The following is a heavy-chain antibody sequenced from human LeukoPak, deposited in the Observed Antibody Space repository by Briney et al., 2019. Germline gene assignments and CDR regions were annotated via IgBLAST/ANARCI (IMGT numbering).Heavy chain of an antibody. V-gene: IGHV6-1*01. J-gene: IGHJ5*02. CDR1: GDSVSSNSAA. D-gene: IGHD3-3*01. CDR3: ARDLGDFWSDYHPTSFNWFDP. CDR2: TYYRSKWYN. Sequence: PSQTLSLTCAISGDSVSSNSAAWNWIRQSPSRGLEWLGRTYYRSKWYNDYAVSVKSRITINPDTSKNQFSLQLNSVTPEDTAVYYCARDLGDFWSDYHPTSFNWFDPWGQGTLDTVSS.